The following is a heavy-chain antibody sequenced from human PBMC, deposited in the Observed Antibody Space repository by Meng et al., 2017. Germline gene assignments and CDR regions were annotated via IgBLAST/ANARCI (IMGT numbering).Heavy chain of an antibody. CDR3: ARDGVGATEGYFDY. Sequence: QGRLVQAGAEVKKPGSSVKVPCKASGGTFSSYAISWVRQAPGQGLEWMGGIIPIFGTANYAQKFQGRVTITADKSTSTAYMELSSLRSEDTAVYYCARDGVGATEGYFDYWGQGTLVTVSS. CDR1: GGTFSSYA. D-gene: IGHD1-26*01. V-gene: IGHV1-69*06. CDR2: IIPIFGTA. J-gene: IGHJ4*02.